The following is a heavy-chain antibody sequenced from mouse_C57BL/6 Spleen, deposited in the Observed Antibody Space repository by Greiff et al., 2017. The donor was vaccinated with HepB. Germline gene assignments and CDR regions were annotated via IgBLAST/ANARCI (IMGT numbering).Heavy chain of an antibody. CDR2: ISSGGSYT. J-gene: IGHJ2*01. D-gene: IGHD1-1*01. CDR1: GFTFSSYG. Sequence: EVQVVESGGDLVKPGGSLKLSCAASGFTFSSYGMSWVRQTPDKRLEWVATISSGGSYTYYPDSVKGRLTISRDNAKNTLYLQMSSLKSEDTAMYYCARHEVLRSVGNFDYWGQGTTLTVSS. CDR3: ARHEVLRSVGNFDY. V-gene: IGHV5-6*01.